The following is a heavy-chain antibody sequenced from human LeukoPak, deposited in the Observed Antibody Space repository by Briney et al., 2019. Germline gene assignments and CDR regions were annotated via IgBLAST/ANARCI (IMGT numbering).Heavy chain of an antibody. CDR3: AREDLVAGAFDY. CDR2: INPNSGGT. V-gene: IGHV1-2*02. Sequence: ASVTVSCKASGYTFTGYYMHWVRQAPGQGLEWMGWINPNSGGTNYAQKFQGRVTMTRDTSISTAYMELNRLRSDDTAVYYCAREDLVAGAFDYWGQGTLVTVSS. CDR1: GYTFTGYY. D-gene: IGHD5-12*01. J-gene: IGHJ4*02.